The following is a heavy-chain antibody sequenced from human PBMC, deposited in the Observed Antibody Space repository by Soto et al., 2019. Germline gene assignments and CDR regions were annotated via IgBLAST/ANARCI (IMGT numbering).Heavy chain of an antibody. J-gene: IGHJ4*02. CDR1: GFTFSIYG. D-gene: IGHD3-3*01. CDR3: AKETVEYYFDY. V-gene: IGHV3-30*18. Sequence: QVQLVESGGGVVQPGRSLRLSCAASGFTFSIYGMHWVRQAPGKGLEWVAVISYDGSNKYYADSVKGRFTISRDNSKNTLYLQMNRLRGEDAAVYYCAKETVEYYFDYWGQGTLVTVSS. CDR2: ISYDGSNK.